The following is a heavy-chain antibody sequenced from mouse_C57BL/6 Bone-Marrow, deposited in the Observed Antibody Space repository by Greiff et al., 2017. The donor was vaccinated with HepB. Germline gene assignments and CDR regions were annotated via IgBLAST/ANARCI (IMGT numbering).Heavy chain of an antibody. J-gene: IGHJ4*01. CDR2: IHPNSGST. Sequence: VQLQQPGAELVKPGASVKLSCKASGYTFTSYWMHWVKQRPGQGLEWIGMIHPNSGSTNYNEKFKSKATLTVDKSSSTAYMQLSSLTSADSAVYYCARERGLLRLYAMDYWGQGTSVTVYS. V-gene: IGHV1-64*01. CDR1: GYTFTSYW. D-gene: IGHD2-3*01. CDR3: ARERGLLRLYAMDY.